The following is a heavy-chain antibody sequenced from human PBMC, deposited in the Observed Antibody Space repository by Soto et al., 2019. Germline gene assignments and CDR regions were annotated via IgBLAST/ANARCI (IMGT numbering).Heavy chain of an antibody. CDR1: GFTFNTHG. D-gene: IGHD4-17*01. J-gene: IGHJ4*02. Sequence: QTSETLRLSCAASGFTFNTHGMHWVRQAPGKGLEWVAVIWYDGSQRYYADFVRGRFTISRDNSQNTLYLQMTSLRAEDTAVYYCARIDDYGDYVTDYWGQGALVTVSS. V-gene: IGHV3-33*01. CDR3: ARIDDYGDYVTDY. CDR2: IWYDGSQR.